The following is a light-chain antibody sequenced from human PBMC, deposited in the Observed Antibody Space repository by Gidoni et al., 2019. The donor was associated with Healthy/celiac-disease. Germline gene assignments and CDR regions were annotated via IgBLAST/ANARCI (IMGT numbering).Light chain of an antibody. Sequence: SYVLTQPPSVSVAPGTTARITCGGNNIGSKSVHWYQQRPGQAPILVVYDDSDRPSGIPERFSGSNSGNTATLTISRVEAGDEADYYCQVWDSSSDHPVVFGGGTKLTVL. CDR1: NIGSKS. CDR2: DDS. J-gene: IGLJ2*01. V-gene: IGLV3-21*03. CDR3: QVWDSSSDHPVV.